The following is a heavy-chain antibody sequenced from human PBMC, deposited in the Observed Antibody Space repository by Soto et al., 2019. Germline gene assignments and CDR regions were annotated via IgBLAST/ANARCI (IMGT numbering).Heavy chain of an antibody. J-gene: IGHJ4*02. V-gene: IGHV3-23*01. Sequence: GSLRLSCAASGFTFSNFAMSWVRQAPGKGLEWVSTIIVSGSTTYYADSVKGRFTISRDNSKNTLYLQMNSLRAADTAVFYCAKGLPTTFGTTFDYWGQGTLVTVSS. CDR3: AKGLPTTFGTTFDY. CDR1: GFTFSNFA. D-gene: IGHD3-16*01. CDR2: IIVSGSTT.